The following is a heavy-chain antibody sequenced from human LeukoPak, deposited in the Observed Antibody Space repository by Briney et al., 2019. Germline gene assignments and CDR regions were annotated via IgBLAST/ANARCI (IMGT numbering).Heavy chain of an antibody. CDR1: GYNIINYW. V-gene: IGHV5-51*01. J-gene: IGHJ4*01. CDR3: ARLGKGLLRYSFDY. D-gene: IGHD3-16*01. CDR2: IFPGDSTA. Sequence: GESLKISCEVSGYNIINYWIGWVRQMPGKGLEWMAIIFPGDSTATYNPSFQGQVSLSVDKSVSAAYLQWSSLQASDTAIYYCARLGKGLLRYSFDYSGHGTLVTVAS.